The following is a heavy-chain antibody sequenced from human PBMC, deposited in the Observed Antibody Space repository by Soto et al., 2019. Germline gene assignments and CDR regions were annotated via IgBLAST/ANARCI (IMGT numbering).Heavy chain of an antibody. V-gene: IGHV3-30*18. D-gene: IGHD2-15*01. CDR2: ISYDGSNK. CDR1: GFTFSSYG. Sequence: QVQLVESGGGVVQPGRSLRLSCAASGFTFSSYGMHWVRQAPGKGLECVGVISYDGSNKYYADSVKGRFTISRDNSKNTLYLQMNSLRAEDTAVYYCAKETYSGPLDYWGQGTLVTVSS. J-gene: IGHJ4*02. CDR3: AKETYSGPLDY.